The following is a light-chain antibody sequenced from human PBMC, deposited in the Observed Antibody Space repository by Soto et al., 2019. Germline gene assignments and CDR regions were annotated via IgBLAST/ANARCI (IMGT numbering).Light chain of an antibody. CDR2: DAS. V-gene: IGKV3-11*01. CDR1: QSVSGS. Sequence: EIVLTQSPDTLSFSPGERATLACSASQSVSGSLGSYQQKPGQAPRLLIYDASNRAYGVPARFRGSGSGTNFTLTIASLEPDDFAVYYCQQRSNWPYLTFGGGTRV. J-gene: IGKJ4*01. CDR3: QQRSNWPYLT.